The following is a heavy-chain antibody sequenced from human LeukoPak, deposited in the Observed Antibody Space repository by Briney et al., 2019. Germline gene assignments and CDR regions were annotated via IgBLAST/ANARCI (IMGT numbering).Heavy chain of an antibody. CDR1: GYSFTSYW. J-gene: IGHJ4*02. Sequence: GESLKISCKGSGYSFTSYWIGWVRQMPGKGLEWMGIIYPGDSDTRYSPSFQGQVTISADKSISTAYLQWSSLKASDTAMYYCARLALPINFGVVIYFDYWGQGTLVTASS. V-gene: IGHV5-51*01. D-gene: IGHD3-3*01. CDR3: ARLALPINFGVVIYFDY. CDR2: IYPGDSDT.